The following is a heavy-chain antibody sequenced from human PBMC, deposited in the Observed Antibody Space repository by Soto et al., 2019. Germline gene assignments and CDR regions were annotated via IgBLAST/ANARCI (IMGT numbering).Heavy chain of an antibody. J-gene: IGHJ3*02. CDR2: IVVGTGHT. Sequence: SVKVSCKASGFSFTSSSVQWVRQARGQRLEWIGWIVVGTGHTNYAQKFQERVTISTDMSTNTAYMEVNSLRFDDTAVYYCARSYPSRIAVAVRGGGAFDIWGQGTMVT. CDR1: GFSFTSSS. V-gene: IGHV1-58*01. D-gene: IGHD6-19*01. CDR3: ARSYPSRIAVAVRGGGAFDI.